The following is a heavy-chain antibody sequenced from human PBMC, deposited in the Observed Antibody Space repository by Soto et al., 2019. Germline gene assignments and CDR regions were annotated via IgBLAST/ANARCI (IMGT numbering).Heavy chain of an antibody. CDR1: GLTFSSYG. Sequence: QVQLVESGGGVVQPGRSLRLSCAASGLTFSSYGMHWVRQAPGKGLEWVAVIWYDGSNKYYADSVKGRFTISRDNSKNSLYLQMNSLRAEDTAVYYCARERGDIVVVPAATNDAFDIWGQGTMVTVSS. D-gene: IGHD2-2*01. J-gene: IGHJ3*02. V-gene: IGHV3-33*01. CDR2: IWYDGSNK. CDR3: ARERGDIVVVPAATNDAFDI.